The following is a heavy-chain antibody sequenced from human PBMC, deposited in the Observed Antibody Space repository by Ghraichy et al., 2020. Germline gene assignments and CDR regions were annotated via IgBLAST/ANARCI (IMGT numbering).Heavy chain of an antibody. CDR3: AKDQILVRESNYFYGMDV. J-gene: IGHJ6*02. CDR1: GFTFRSYA. D-gene: IGHD6-13*01. V-gene: IGHV3-23*01. CDR2: IAGSGGGT. Sequence: GGSLRLSCTAAGFTFRSYAMSWVRQAPRKGLEWVSVIAGSGGGTYYADSVTGRFTISRDNSKNTLYLQMNSLRAEDTAVYYCAKDQILVRESNYFYGMDVWGQGTTVTVSS.